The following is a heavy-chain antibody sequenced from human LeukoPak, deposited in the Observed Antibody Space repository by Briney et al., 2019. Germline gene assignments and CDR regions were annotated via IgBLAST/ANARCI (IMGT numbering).Heavy chain of an antibody. J-gene: IGHJ4*02. CDR1: GGSFSGYY. Sequence: PSETLSLTCAVYGGSFSGYYWSWIRQPPGKGLEWIGEINHSGSTNYNPSLKSRVTISVDTSKNQFSLKLSSVTAADTAVYYCAKTEKIYGSFDYWGQGTLVTVSS. CDR3: AKTEKIYGSFDY. CDR2: INHSGST. V-gene: IGHV4-34*01. D-gene: IGHD3-10*01.